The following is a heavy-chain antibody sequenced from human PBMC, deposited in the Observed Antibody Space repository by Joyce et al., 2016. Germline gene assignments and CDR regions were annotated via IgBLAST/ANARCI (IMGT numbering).Heavy chain of an antibody. CDR3: ARSSYTNGIFDY. V-gene: IGHV3-21*01. D-gene: IGHD2-8*01. CDR1: GFTFSGYS. Sequence: EVQLVESGGGLVKPGGSLRLSCAASGFTFSGYSMSWVRQAPGKGLEWVSSLSSSSSYIEYTDSVKGRFTISRDNAKNSLYLQMNSLRVEDTAVYYCARSSYTNGIFDYWGQGTLVTVSS. CDR2: LSSSSSYI. J-gene: IGHJ4*02.